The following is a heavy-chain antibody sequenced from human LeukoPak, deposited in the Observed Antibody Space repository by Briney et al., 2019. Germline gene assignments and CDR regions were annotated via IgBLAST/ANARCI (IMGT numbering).Heavy chain of an antibody. Sequence: GGSLRLSCAASGFTFDDYGMSWVRQAPGKGLEWVSGINWNGGSTGYADSVKGRFTISRDNAKNSLYLQMNGLRAEDTALYYCARVLDDFWSGPLKAWGQGTLVTVSS. V-gene: IGHV3-20*04. CDR2: INWNGGST. D-gene: IGHD3-3*01. CDR3: ARVLDDFWSGPLKA. CDR1: GFTFDDYG. J-gene: IGHJ5*02.